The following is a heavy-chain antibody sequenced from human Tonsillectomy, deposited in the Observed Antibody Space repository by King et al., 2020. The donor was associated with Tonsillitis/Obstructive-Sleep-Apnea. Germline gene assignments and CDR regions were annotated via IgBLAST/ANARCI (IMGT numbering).Heavy chain of an antibody. J-gene: IGHJ1*01. CDR3: ARDYYDSSGYYHGYFQH. Sequence: QLVQSGAEVKKPGASVKVSCKASGYTFISYDITWVRQAPGQGLEWMGWSRPYNGDTNYAQKLQGRVTMTSDTSTSTAYTELRSLRSDDTAVYYCARDYYDSSGYYHGYFQHWGQGTLVTVSS. CDR1: GYTFISYD. V-gene: IGHV1-18*01. CDR2: SRPYNGDT. D-gene: IGHD3-22*01.